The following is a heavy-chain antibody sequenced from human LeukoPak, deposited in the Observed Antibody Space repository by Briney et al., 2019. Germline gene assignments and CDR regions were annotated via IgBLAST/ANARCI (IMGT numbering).Heavy chain of an antibody. CDR2: IFYSGST. J-gene: IGHJ3*02. CDR1: GGSITSFY. D-gene: IGHD3-10*01. V-gene: IGHV4-59*01. CDR3: ARDRRWFGFDI. Sequence: SETLSLTCNVSGGSITSFYWSWIRQPPGTGLEWIGYIFYSGSTIYNPSLKSRVTMSVDTSKNQFSLKLSSVTAADTAVYYCARDRRWFGFDIWGQGAMVTVSS.